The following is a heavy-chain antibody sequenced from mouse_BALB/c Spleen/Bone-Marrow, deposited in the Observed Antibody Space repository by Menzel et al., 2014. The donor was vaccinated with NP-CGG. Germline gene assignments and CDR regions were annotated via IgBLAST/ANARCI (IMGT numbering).Heavy chain of an antibody. CDR3: ALLGYYGYFNV. CDR1: GFDFSSXW. Sequence: EVHLVESGGGLVQPGGSLKLSCAASGFDFSSXWXSWVXQAPXXGXXWXXXINPDSSTINYTPSLKDKFIISRDNAKNTLYLQMSKVRSEDTALYYCALLGYYGYFNVWGAGTTVTVSS. V-gene: IGHV4-1*02. J-gene: IGHJ1*01. D-gene: IGHD2-2*01. CDR2: INPDSSTI.